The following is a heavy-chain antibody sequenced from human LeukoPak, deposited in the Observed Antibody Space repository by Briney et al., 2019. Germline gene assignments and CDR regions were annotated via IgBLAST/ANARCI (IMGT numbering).Heavy chain of an antibody. V-gene: IGHV3-21*01. Sequence: GGSLRLSCAASGFTFDDYAMHWVRHAPGKGLEWVASISSSSSYIYYADSVKGRFTISRDNAKNSLYLQMNSLRAEDTAVYYCARDGLCSGGSCYEDYWGQGTLVTVSS. CDR3: ARDGLCSGGSCYEDY. CDR2: ISSSSSYI. D-gene: IGHD2-15*01. J-gene: IGHJ4*02. CDR1: GFTFDDYA.